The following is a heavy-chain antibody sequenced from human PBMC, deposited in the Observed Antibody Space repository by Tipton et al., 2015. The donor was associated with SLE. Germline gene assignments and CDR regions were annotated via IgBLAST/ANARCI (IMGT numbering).Heavy chain of an antibody. D-gene: IGHD3-10*01. Sequence: TLSLTCTVSGGSISSYYLSCFRQPPGNGLEWIGYIYSSGSTNYNPSLKSRVTISVDTSKNQFSLKLSSVTAADTAVYHCARGIAIVRGETMDCWGQGTLVTVS. CDR2: IYSSGST. CDR3: ARGIAIVRGETMDC. V-gene: IGHV4-4*08. CDR1: GGSISSYY. J-gene: IGHJ4*02.